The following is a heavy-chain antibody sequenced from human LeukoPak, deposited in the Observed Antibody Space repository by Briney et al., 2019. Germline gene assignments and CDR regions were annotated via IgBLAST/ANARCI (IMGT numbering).Heavy chain of an antibody. D-gene: IGHD6-6*01. Sequence: GGSLRLSCAASGLTLSSYWMSWVRQAPGEGLEWVANIKEDGSEKYYVDSVKGRFTISRDNAKNSLYLQMNSLRAEDTAVYYCARDLRRGSSSPYYYYYYMDVWGKGTTVTVSS. V-gene: IGHV3-7*03. CDR3: ARDLRRGSSSPYYYYYYMDV. J-gene: IGHJ6*03. CDR1: GLTLSSYW. CDR2: IKEDGSEK.